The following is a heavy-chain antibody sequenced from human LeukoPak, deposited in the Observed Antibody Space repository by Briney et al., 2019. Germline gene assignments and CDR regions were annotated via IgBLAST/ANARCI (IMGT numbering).Heavy chain of an antibody. J-gene: IGHJ6*02. Sequence: SETLSLTCAVYGGSFSGYYLSWIRQPPGKGLEWIGEINHSGSTNYNPSLKSRVTISVDTSKNQFSLKLSSVTAADTAVYYCARYQYYDFWSGYLPYSPYYYGMDVWGQGTTVTVSS. CDR1: GGSFSGYY. CDR2: INHSGST. CDR3: ARYQYYDFWSGYLPYSPYYYGMDV. V-gene: IGHV4-34*01. D-gene: IGHD3-3*01.